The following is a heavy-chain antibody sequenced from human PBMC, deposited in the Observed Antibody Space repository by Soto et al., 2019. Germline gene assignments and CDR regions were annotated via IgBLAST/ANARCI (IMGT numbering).Heavy chain of an antibody. CDR1: GFTFSSYS. Sequence: GRSLRLSCAASGFTFSSYSMNCVRQAPGKALEWVSSISSSSSYIYYADSVKGRFTISRDNAKNSLYLQMNSPRAEDTAVYYCARSLRLGELSLSDYFDYWGQGTLVTVSS. V-gene: IGHV3-21*01. D-gene: IGHD3-16*02. J-gene: IGHJ4*02. CDR3: ARSLRLGELSLSDYFDY. CDR2: ISSSSSYI.